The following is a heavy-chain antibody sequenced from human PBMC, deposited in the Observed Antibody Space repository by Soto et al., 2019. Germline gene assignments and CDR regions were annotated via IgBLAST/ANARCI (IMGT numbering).Heavy chain of an antibody. J-gene: IGHJ3*02. V-gene: IGHV3-9*01. CDR3: AKTRGYSYGGDAFDI. D-gene: IGHD5-18*01. Sequence: EVQLVESGGGLVQPGRSLRLSCAASGFTFDDYAMHWVRQAPGKGLEWVSGISWNSGSIGYADSVKGRFTISRDNAKNSLYLLMNSLRAEDTALYYCAKTRGYSYGGDAFDIWGQGTMVTVSS. CDR2: ISWNSGSI. CDR1: GFTFDDYA.